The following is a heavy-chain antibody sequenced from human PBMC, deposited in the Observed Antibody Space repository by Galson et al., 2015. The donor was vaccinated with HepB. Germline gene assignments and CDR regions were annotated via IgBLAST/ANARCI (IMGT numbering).Heavy chain of an antibody. V-gene: IGHV4-59*01. CDR1: GGSISSYY. CDR3: ARDQTYYDFWSGYYGNWFDP. D-gene: IGHD3-3*01. Sequence: SETLSLTCTVSGGSISSYYWSWIRQPPGKGLEWIGYIYYSGSTNYNPSLKSRVTISVDTSKNQFSLKLSSVTAADTAVYYCARDQTYYDFWSGYYGNWFDPWGQGTLVTVSS. CDR2: IYYSGST. J-gene: IGHJ5*02.